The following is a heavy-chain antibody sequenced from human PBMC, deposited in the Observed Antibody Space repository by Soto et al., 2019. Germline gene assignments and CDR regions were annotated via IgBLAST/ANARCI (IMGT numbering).Heavy chain of an antibody. CDR1: WDSVSSNSAA. J-gene: IGHJ4*02. D-gene: IGHD5-18*01. Sequence: PSQTLSLTWAISWDSVSSNSAAWNWIRHSPSRGLEWLGRTYYRSKWYNDYAVSVKSRITIKPDTYKNQFSLQLNPLTPEDTGVYYCARAAYSSGYFDDLGQGTLVTVSS. CDR3: ARAAYSSGYFDD. CDR2: TYYRSKWYN. V-gene: IGHV6-1*01.